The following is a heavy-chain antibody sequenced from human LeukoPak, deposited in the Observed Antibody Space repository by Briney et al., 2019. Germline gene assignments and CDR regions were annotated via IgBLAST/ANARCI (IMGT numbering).Heavy chain of an antibody. V-gene: IGHV3-23*01. CDR2: ITGSGGNT. D-gene: IGHD3-10*01. CDR1: GFTFSNYA. CDR3: ARDPTWFGESNYYFDY. J-gene: IGHJ4*02. Sequence: PGGSLRLSCAASGFTFSNYAMSWVRQAPGKGLEWVSAITGSGGNTYYADSVKGRFTISRDNSKNTLYLQMNSLRAEDTAVYYCARDPTWFGESNYYFDYWGQGTLVTVSS.